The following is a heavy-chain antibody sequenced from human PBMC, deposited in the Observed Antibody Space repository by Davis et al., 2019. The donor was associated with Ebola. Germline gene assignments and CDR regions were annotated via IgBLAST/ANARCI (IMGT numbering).Heavy chain of an antibody. CDR1: GFTFSSYA. D-gene: IGHD1/OR15-1a*01. CDR2: ISGSGGST. CDR3: AKFRGTSAVNFDS. J-gene: IGHJ4*02. V-gene: IGHV3-23*01. Sequence: GESLKISCVASGFTFSSYAMSWVRQAPGKGLEWVSAISGSGGSTYYADSVKGRFTISRDNSKNTLSLQMNSLRAEDTALYYCAKFRGTSAVNFDSWGQGALVTVSS.